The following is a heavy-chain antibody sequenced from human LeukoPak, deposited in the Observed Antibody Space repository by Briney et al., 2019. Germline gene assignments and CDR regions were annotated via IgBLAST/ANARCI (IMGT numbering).Heavy chain of an antibody. J-gene: IGHJ3*02. CDR3: ATVEALGYYDSRLAFDI. CDR1: GYTLTELP. CDR2: FDPEDGET. D-gene: IGHD3-22*01. V-gene: IGHV1-24*01. Sequence: ASVKVSCKVSGYTLTELPMHWVRQAPGKGLEWMGGFDPEDGETIYAQKFQGRVTMTEDTSTDTAYMELSSLRSEDTAVYYCATVEALGYYDSRLAFDIWGQGTMVTVSS.